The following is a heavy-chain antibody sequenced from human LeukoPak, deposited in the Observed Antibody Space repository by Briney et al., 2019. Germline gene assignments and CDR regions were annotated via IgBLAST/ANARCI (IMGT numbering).Heavy chain of an antibody. D-gene: IGHD1-14*01. V-gene: IGHV1-8*01. CDR2: MNPNSGNT. Sequence: GASVKVSCKASGYTFTSYDINWVRQATGQGLEWMGWMNPNSGNTDYAQKFQGRVTMTRNTSISTAYMELSSLRSEDTAVYYCARAPRSNFDYWGQGTLVTVSS. J-gene: IGHJ4*02. CDR3: ARAPRSNFDY. CDR1: GYTFTSYD.